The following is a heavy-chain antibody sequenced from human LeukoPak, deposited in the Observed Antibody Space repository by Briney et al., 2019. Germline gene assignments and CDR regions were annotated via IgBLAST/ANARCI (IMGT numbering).Heavy chain of an antibody. V-gene: IGHV3-21*01. D-gene: IGHD3-10*01. CDR3: ARAGGSPVSHSDS. Sequence: RAGGSLRLSCAASGFTFSSYSMNWIRQAPGKGLEWVSSISSSTSYIHYADSVKGRFTISKDNAKNSLYLQMNSLRAEDTAVYYSARAGGSPVSHSDSWAKGTLVTAS. J-gene: IGHJ4*02. CDR1: GFTFSSYS. CDR2: ISSSTSYI.